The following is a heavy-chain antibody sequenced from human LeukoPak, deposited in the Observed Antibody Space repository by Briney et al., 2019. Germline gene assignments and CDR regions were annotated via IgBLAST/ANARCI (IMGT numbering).Heavy chain of an antibody. J-gene: IGHJ5*02. D-gene: IGHD1-26*01. CDR3: ARDRNIVGATTFWFDP. Sequence: ASMKVSCKASGGTFSSYAISWVRQAPGQGLEWMGGIIPIFGTANYAQKFQGRVTITTDESTSTAYMELSSLRSEDTAVYYCARDRNIVGATTFWFDPWGQGTLVTVSS. CDR2: IIPIFGTA. V-gene: IGHV1-69*05. CDR1: GGTFSSYA.